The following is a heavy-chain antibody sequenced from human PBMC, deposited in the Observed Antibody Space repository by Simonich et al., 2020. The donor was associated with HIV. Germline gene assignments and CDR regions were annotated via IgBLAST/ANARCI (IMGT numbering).Heavy chain of an antibody. J-gene: IGHJ4*02. V-gene: IGHV3-21*01. CDR3: ARDGRKGSSTSCSDY. D-gene: IGHD2-2*01. CDR2: ISSSSSYI. CDR1: GFTFSSYS. Sequence: EVQLVESGGGLVKPGGSLRLSCAASGFTFSSYSMNWVRQAPGKGLEWVSAISSSSSYIYYADSMKGRCTISRDNAKNSLYLKMNNLRAEDTAVYYCARDGRKGSSTSCSDYWGQGTLVTVSS.